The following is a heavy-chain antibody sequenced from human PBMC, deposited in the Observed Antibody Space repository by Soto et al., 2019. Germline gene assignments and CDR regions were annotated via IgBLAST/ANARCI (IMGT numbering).Heavy chain of an antibody. CDR2: ISGSGNVI. Sequence: EVQLLESGGGLVQPGGSLRVSCVASGFTFVSHAIYWVRQAPGKGLEWVPTISGSGNVIHYADSVKGRFTISRDNSKNTVLLQMNSPRAEDTAIYYCAKGESSGYLGNWGRGTLVTVSS. D-gene: IGHD3-22*01. J-gene: IGHJ4*02. CDR3: AKGESSGYLGN. CDR1: GFTFVSHA. V-gene: IGHV3-23*01.